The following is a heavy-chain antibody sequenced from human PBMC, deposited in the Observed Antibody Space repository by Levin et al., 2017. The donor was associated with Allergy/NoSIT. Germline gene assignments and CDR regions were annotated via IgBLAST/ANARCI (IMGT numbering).Heavy chain of an antibody. J-gene: IGHJ6*02. CDR2: IWHDESHA. Sequence: GESLKISCAASGFTLGRNAMHWVRQAPGKGLEWVAFIWHDESHAYYADSVKGRFTLSRDTSTNMLFLQMNSLRVADTAVYFCWSEPPRAGYAVDVWGQGTSVTVSS. D-gene: IGHD6-13*01. CDR1: GFTLGRNA. CDR3: WSEPPRAGYAVDV. V-gene: IGHV3-33*02.